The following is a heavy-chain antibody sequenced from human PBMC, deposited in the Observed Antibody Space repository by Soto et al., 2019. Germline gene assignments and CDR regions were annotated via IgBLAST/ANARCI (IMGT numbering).Heavy chain of an antibody. J-gene: IGHJ6*02. CDR3: AKDSLDTMIVVVIPSSGMDV. D-gene: IGHD3-22*01. V-gene: IGHV3-30*18. CDR2: ISYDGSNK. CDR1: GFTFSSYG. Sequence: GGSLRLSCAASGFTFSSYGMHWVRQAPGKGLEWVAVISYDGSNKYYADSVKGRFTISRDNSKNTLYLQMNSLRAEDTAVYYCAKDSLDTMIVVVIPSSGMDVWGQGXTVTVYS.